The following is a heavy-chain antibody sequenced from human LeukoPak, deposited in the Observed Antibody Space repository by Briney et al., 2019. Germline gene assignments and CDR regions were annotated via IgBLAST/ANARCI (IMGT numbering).Heavy chain of an antibody. CDR2: ITSSSSSI. D-gene: IGHD2-15*01. CDR1: GFTFSSYS. V-gene: IGHV3-48*04. J-gene: IGHJ4*02. CDR3: ARDYCSGGRCYSVDY. Sequence: PGGSLRLSCAASGFTFSSYSLNWVRQAPGKGLEWVSYITSSSSSIYYADSVKGRFTISRDNAKNSLYLQMNSLRAEDTAMYYCARDYCSGGRCYSVDYWGQGTLVTVSP.